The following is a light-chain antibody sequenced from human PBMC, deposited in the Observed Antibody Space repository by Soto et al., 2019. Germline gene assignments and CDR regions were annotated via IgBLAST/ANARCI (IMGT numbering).Light chain of an antibody. J-gene: IGLJ3*02. CDR2: EVS. CDR1: SSDVGGYNY. V-gene: IGLV2-14*01. Sequence: QSALTQPASVSGSPGQSITISCTGTSSDVGGYNYVSWYQQHPGKAPKLMIYEVSNRPSGVSNRFSGSKSGNTAFLTISGLQAEDEADYYCSSYTSGRTWVVVGGTKVTVL. CDR3: SSYTSGRTWV.